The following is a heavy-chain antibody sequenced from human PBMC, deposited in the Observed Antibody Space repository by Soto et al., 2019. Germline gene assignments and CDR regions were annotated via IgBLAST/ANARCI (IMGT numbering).Heavy chain of an antibody. CDR3: ARWGTTGGLDV. CDR2: TSYDGSDK. CDR1: GFTFRSYV. Sequence: QVQLVESGGGVVQPGTSLRVSCVGSGFTFRSYVIHWVRQAPGKGLEWVALTSYDGSDKYYGDSVRGRFTISRDNSRNSGDLQMDSLSLEHTALYYCARWGTTGGLDVWGQGTLVSVSS. D-gene: IGHD3-16*01. V-gene: IGHV3-30*19. J-gene: IGHJ1*01.